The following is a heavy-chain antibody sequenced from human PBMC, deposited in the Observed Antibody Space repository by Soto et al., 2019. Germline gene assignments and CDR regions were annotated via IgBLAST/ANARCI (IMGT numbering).Heavy chain of an antibody. CDR2: INAGNGNT. V-gene: IGHV1-3*01. CDR1: GYTFTSYA. CDR3: ARGGRRTGNDLGY. J-gene: IGHJ4*02. D-gene: IGHD1-1*01. Sequence: ASVKVSCKASGYTFTSYAMHWVRQAPGQRLEWMGWINAGNGNTKYSQKFQGRVTITRDTSASTAYMELSSLRSEDTAVYYCARGGRRTGNDLGYWGQGTLVTVS.